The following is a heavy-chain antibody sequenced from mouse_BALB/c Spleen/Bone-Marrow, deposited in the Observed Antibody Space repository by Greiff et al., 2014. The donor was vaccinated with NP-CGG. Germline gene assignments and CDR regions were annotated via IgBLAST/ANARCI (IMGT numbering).Heavy chain of an antibody. CDR3: ARGWLLSWFAY. CDR1: GYTFTDYN. D-gene: IGHD2-3*01. J-gene: IGHJ3*01. CDR2: IYPYNGGT. V-gene: IGHV1S29*02. Sequence: EVQLQQSGPELVKPGASVKISCKASGYTFTDYNMHWVKQSHGRSLEWIGYIYPYNGGTGYNQKFKSKATLTVDNSPSTAYMELRSLTSEDSAVYYCARGWLLSWFAYWGQGTLVTVSA.